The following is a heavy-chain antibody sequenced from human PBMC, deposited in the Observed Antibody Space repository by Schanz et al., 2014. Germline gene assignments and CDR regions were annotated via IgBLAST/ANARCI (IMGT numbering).Heavy chain of an antibody. Sequence: EVQLVESGGGLVQPGGSLRLSCAASGFTVSSNYMSWVRQAPGKGLEWVSFIYGGSTYYTDSVKGRFTISRDNSKNTLYIQMNSLRAEDTAVYYCARTTNPFNFDSWPYLDYWGQGTLVTVSS. CDR1: GFTVSSNY. V-gene: IGHV3-66*01. CDR2: IYGGST. CDR3: ARTTNPFNFDSWPYLDY. D-gene: IGHD3-9*01. J-gene: IGHJ4*02.